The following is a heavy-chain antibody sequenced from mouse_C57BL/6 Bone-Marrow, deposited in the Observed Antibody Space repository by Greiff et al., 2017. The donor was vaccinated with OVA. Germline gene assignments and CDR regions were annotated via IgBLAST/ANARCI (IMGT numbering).Heavy chain of an antibody. CDR2: IDPENGDT. Sequence: EVQLQQSGAELVRPGASVKLSCTASGFNIKDDYMHWVKQRPEQGLEWIGWIDPENGDTEYASKFQGKATITADTSSNTAYLQLSSLTSEDTAVYYCTPIYYGYYFDYWGQGTTLTVSS. CDR1: GFNIKDDY. D-gene: IGHD2-2*01. V-gene: IGHV14-4*01. CDR3: TPIYYGYYFDY. J-gene: IGHJ2*01.